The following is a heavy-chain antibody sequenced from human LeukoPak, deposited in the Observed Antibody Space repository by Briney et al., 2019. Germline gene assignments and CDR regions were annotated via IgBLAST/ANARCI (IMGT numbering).Heavy chain of an antibody. Sequence: SETLSLTCTASGGSISSSSYYWGWIRQPPGKGPEWIGSIYYSGSTNYNPSLKSRVTISLDTSKNQFSLKLTSVTAAVTAVYYCASVRGYSSGWYASGFDPWGQGTLVTVSS. CDR3: ASVRGYSSGWYASGFDP. CDR1: GGSISSSSYY. V-gene: IGHV4-39*07. D-gene: IGHD6-19*01. CDR2: IYYSGST. J-gene: IGHJ5*02.